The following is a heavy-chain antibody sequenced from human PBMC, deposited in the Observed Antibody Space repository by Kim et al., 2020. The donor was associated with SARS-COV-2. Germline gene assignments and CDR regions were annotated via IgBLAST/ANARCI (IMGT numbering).Heavy chain of an antibody. CDR3: ARGFGELYRWFDP. J-gene: IGHJ5*02. D-gene: IGHD3-10*01. Sequence: GGSLRLSCAASGFSVSSTYMIWVRQAQGKGLEWVSVIYDDGRTYYADSVKGRFTISRDNSENTVYLQMISLRAEDTAVYYCARGFGELYRWFDPWGQGALVNVSS. CDR2: IYDDGRT. V-gene: IGHV3-53*01. CDR1: GFSVSSTY.